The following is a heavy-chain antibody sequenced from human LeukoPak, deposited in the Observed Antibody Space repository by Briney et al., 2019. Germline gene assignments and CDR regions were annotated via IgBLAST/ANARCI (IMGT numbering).Heavy chain of an antibody. CDR2: IESIGGT. Sequence: PSQRLSLTCSVYGASISSYYWACIRQSPEKWMEWIGFIESIGGTNYNPSLKSRVTISVDTSKNQFSLKLTSVTAADTAFYYCARGNDYYGPGRQSYFDPWGQGTLVTVSS. CDR3: ARGNDYYGPGRQSYFDP. CDR1: GASISSYY. V-gene: IGHV4-59*01. D-gene: IGHD3-10*01. J-gene: IGHJ5*02.